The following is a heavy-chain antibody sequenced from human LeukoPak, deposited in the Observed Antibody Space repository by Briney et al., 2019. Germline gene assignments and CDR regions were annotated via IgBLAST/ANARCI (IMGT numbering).Heavy chain of an antibody. D-gene: IGHD4-17*01. Sequence: SQTLSLTCTVSGGSISSGDYYWSWIRQPPGKGLEWIGYIYYSGSAYYNPSLKSRVTISLDTSKNQFSLKLTSVTAADTAMYYCARGYQTTRGDYYFDLWGRGTLVTVSS. CDR3: ARGYQTTRGDYYFDL. V-gene: IGHV4-30-4*01. J-gene: IGHJ2*01. CDR2: IYYSGSA. CDR1: GGSISSGDYY.